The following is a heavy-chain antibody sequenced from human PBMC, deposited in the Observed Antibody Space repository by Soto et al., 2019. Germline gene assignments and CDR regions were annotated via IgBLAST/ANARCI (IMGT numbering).Heavy chain of an antibody. CDR2: ISGSGGST. V-gene: IGHV3-23*01. CDR3: AKDKESLTGYYIRLIPFDI. D-gene: IGHD3-9*01. Sequence: GGSLRLSCAASGFTFSSYAMSWVRQAPGKGLEWVSAISGSGGSTYYADSVKGRFTISRDNSKNTLYLQINSLRAEDTAVYYCAKDKESLTGYYIRLIPFDIWGQGTMVTVSS. J-gene: IGHJ3*02. CDR1: GFTFSSYA.